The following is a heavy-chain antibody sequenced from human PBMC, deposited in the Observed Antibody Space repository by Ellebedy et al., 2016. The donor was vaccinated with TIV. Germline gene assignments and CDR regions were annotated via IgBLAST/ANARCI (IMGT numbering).Heavy chain of an antibody. Sequence: AASVKVSCKASGYTFTGYYMHWVRQAPGQGLEWMGWINPNSGGTNYAQKFQGWVTMTRDTSISTAYMELSRLRSDDTAVYYCARDHHSSSPGMDVWGQGTTVTVSS. CDR1: GYTFTGYY. CDR2: INPNSGGT. J-gene: IGHJ6*02. CDR3: ARDHHSSSPGMDV. D-gene: IGHD6-13*01. V-gene: IGHV1-2*04.